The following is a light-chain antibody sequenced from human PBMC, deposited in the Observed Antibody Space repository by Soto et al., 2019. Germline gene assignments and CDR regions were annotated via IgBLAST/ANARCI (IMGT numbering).Light chain of an antibody. Sequence: EIVMTQFPATLSVSPGERVTLSCRASQSLSDNLAWYQQRPGQAPRLLIYRASTRATGVPARFSASGSGTEFTLTISSLQSEDSAIYYCHQYSNWPPWTFGPGTKVEIK. CDR2: RAS. V-gene: IGKV3-15*01. J-gene: IGKJ1*01. CDR1: QSLSDN. CDR3: HQYSNWPPWT.